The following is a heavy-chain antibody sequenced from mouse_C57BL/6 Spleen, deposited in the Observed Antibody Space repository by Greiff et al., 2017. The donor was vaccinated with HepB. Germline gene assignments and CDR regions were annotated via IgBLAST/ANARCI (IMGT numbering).Heavy chain of an antibody. V-gene: IGHV2-2*01. CDR2: IWSGGST. CDR3: ASRINYAMDY. J-gene: IGHJ4*01. CDR1: GFSLTSYG. D-gene: IGHD2-4*01. Sequence: VQLQQPGPGLVQPSQSLSITCTVSGFSLTSYGVHWVRQSPGKGLEWLGVIWSGGSTDYNAAFISRLSISKDNSKSQVFFKMNSLQADDTAIYYCASRINYAMDYWGQGTSVTVSS.